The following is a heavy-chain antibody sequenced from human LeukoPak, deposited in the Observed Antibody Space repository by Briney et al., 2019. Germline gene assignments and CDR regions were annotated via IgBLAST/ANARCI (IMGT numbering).Heavy chain of an antibody. Sequence: GESLKISCKASAYSFTSYWIGWVRQMPGRGLEWMGWISAYNGNTNYAQKLQGRVTMTTDTSTSTAYMELRSLRSDDTAVYYCARANVVIEYYYYYYYMDVWGKGTTVTISS. V-gene: IGHV1-18*04. J-gene: IGHJ6*03. CDR3: ARANVVIEYYYYYYYMDV. D-gene: IGHD3-22*01. CDR2: ISAYNGNT. CDR1: AYSFTSYW.